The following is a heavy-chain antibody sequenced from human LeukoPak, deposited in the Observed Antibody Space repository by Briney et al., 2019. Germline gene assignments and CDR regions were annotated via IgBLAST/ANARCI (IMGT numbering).Heavy chain of an antibody. CDR2: IYYSGNT. Sequence: PSETLSLTCTVSGGSISSYYWSWIGQPPGKGVEWIGYIYYSGNTNYNPSLKSRVTISVDTSKNQFSLKLSSVTTADTAVYYCARGPVSRYGMDVWGQGTTVTVSS. V-gene: IGHV4-59*01. D-gene: IGHD1-14*01. J-gene: IGHJ6*02. CDR3: ARGPVSRYGMDV. CDR1: GGSISSYY.